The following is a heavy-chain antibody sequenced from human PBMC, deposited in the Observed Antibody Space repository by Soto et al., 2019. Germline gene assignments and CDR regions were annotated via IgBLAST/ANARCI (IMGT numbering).Heavy chain of an antibody. Sequence: SVKVSCKASGGTFSSYAISWVRQAPGQGLEWMGGIIPIFGTANYAQKFQGRVTITADESTSTAYMELSSLRSEDTAVYYCAKGIAARPLDYYYSGMDVWGQGTTVTVSS. D-gene: IGHD6-6*01. CDR2: IIPIFGTA. V-gene: IGHV1-69*13. CDR1: GGTFSSYA. CDR3: AKGIAARPLDYYYSGMDV. J-gene: IGHJ6*02.